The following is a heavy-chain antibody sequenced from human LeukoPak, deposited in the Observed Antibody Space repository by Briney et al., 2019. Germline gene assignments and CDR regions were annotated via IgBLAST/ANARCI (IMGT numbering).Heavy chain of an antibody. CDR3: TRGPVGGFDA. D-gene: IGHD1-26*01. CDR2: IYSGGNT. Sequence: GGSLRLSCSASGLTVSTNYLTWVRQAPGKGLEWVSVIYSGGNTYYAGSVKGRFTISRDNSKSTLYLQMNSLRADDTAVYYCTRGPVGGFDAWGQGTLVTVSS. CDR1: GLTVSTNY. V-gene: IGHV3-53*01. J-gene: IGHJ5*02.